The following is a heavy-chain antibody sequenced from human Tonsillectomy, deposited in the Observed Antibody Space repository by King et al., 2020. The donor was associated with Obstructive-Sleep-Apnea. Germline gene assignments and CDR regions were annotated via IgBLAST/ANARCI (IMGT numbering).Heavy chain of an antibody. CDR1: GFTFSSYD. CDR3: ARSGEGQLVIEY. D-gene: IGHD6-6*01. J-gene: IGHJ4*02. V-gene: IGHV3-13*04. Sequence: VQLVESGGGLVQPGGSLRLSCAASGFTFSSYDMHWVRQATGKGLEWVSAIGIAGDTYYPGSVKGRVTISRENAKNSLYLQMKSLRAGEPAVYYWARSGEGQLVIEYWGQGTLVTVSS. CDR2: IGIAGDT.